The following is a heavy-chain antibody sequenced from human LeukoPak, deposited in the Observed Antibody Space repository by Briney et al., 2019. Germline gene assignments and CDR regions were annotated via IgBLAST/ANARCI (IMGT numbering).Heavy chain of an antibody. Sequence: GGSLRLSCAASGFTFSSYAMSWVRQAPGKGLEWVSAISGSGGSTYYADSVKGRFTISRDNSKNTLYLQMNSLRAEDTAVYYCAKDYCSGTSCYEEGPDYWGQGTLSPSPQ. V-gene: IGHV3-23*01. CDR3: AKDYCSGTSCYEEGPDY. J-gene: IGHJ4*02. CDR1: GFTFSSYA. D-gene: IGHD2-2*01. CDR2: ISGSGGST.